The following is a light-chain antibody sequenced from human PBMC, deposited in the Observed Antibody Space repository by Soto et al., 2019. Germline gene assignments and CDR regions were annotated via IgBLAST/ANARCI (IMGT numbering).Light chain of an antibody. CDR2: DAS. Sequence: AIQLTQSPSSLSASVGDRVTITCRASQGIGSALAWYQQKPGKAPKLLIYDASSLESGVPSRFSGSGSGTDFTLTISSLQPEDVATYYCQQFHNYPPLTFGGGTKVEIK. V-gene: IGKV1D-13*01. CDR1: QGIGSA. J-gene: IGKJ4*01. CDR3: QQFHNYPPLT.